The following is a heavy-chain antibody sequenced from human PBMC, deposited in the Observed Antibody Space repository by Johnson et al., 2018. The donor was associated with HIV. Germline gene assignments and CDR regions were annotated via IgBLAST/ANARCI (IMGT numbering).Heavy chain of an antibody. D-gene: IGHD3-10*02. CDR3: ARDPMSRHAFDL. Sequence: VQLVESWGGLVKPGGSLRLSCAASGFTFSDYYMSWIRQAPGKGLEWVSYISSSGSTIYYSGSVKGRFAISRDNTQNSLYLQMNSLRAEDTAVYYCARDPMSRHAFDLWGQGTVVTVSS. CDR2: ISSSGSTI. J-gene: IGHJ3*01. V-gene: IGHV3-11*04. CDR1: GFTFSDYY.